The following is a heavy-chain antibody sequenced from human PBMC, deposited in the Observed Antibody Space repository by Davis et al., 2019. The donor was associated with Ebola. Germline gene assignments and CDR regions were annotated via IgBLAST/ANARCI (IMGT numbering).Heavy chain of an antibody. V-gene: IGHV4-59*01. J-gene: IGHJ6*02. CDR3: ARDRPIAVAGTFYYYGMDV. D-gene: IGHD6-19*01. Sequence: SETLSLTCTVSGGSISTYYWTWIRQPPGKGLEWIVNIYYTGSTHYNPSLKSRVTISVDTSKNQFSLKLSSVTAADTAVYYCARDRPIAVAGTFYYYGMDVWGQGTTVTVSS. CDR1: GGSISTYY. CDR2: IYYTGST.